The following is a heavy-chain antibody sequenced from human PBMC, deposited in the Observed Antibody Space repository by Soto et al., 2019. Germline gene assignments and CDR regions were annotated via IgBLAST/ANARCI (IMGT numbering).Heavy chain of an antibody. Sequence: SQTLSLTCAISGDSVSSNSAAWNWIRQSPSRGLEWLGRTYYRSKWYNDYAVSVKSRITINPDTSKNQFSLQLNSVTPEDTAVYYCAREGRGGTIFGPPSGYYGMDVWGQGTTVTVS. J-gene: IGHJ6*02. D-gene: IGHD3-3*01. CDR2: TYYRSKWYN. CDR1: GDSVSSNSAA. CDR3: AREGRGGTIFGPPSGYYGMDV. V-gene: IGHV6-1*01.